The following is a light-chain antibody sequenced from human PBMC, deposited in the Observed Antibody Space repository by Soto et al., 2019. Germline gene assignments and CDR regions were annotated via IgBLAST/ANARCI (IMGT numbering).Light chain of an antibody. CDR1: QSVSSY. CDR3: QQRSNWPPT. Sequence: EIVLTQSPATLSLSPGERATLSCRASQSVSSYLAWYQQKPGQAPRLRIYEASNRATGIPARFSGSGSGTDFTLTIRSLEPEDSAVYYCQQRSNWPPTFGQGTRLEIK. J-gene: IGKJ5*01. V-gene: IGKV3-11*01. CDR2: EAS.